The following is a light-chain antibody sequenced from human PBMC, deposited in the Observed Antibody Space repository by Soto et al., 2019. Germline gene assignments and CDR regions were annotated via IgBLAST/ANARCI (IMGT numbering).Light chain of an antibody. CDR2: GAS. J-gene: IGKJ1*01. V-gene: IGKV3-20*01. CDR1: QSVSSNY. Sequence: IVLTQSPATLSLSAGERATXSCRASQSVSSNYVAWYQQKPGQAPRLLISGASNRATGTPDRFRGSGSGTDFTLTINRLEPEDFAIYYCQQYGTAPWTFGQGTKVDIK. CDR3: QQYGTAPWT.